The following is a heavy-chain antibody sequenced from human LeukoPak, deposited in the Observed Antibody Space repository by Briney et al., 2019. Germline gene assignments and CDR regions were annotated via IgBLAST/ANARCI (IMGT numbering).Heavy chain of an antibody. J-gene: IGHJ3*02. D-gene: IGHD3-9*01. CDR1: GFTFSSYS. CDR2: ISSSSSYI. Sequence: PGGSLRLSCAASGFTFSSYSMNWVRQAPGKGLEWVSSISSSSSYIYYADSVKGRFTISRDNAKNSLYLQMNSLRAEDTAVYYCAREGPDVRYFDWSPPFTFDIWGQGTMVTVSS. V-gene: IGHV3-21*01. CDR3: AREGPDVRYFDWSPPFTFDI.